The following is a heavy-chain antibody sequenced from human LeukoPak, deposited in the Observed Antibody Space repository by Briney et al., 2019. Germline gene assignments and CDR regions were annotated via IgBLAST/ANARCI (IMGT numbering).Heavy chain of an antibody. Sequence: ASVKVSCKVSGYTLTELSMHWVRQAPGKGLEWMGGIIPIFGTANYAQKFQGRVTITADESTSTAYMELSSLRSEDTAVYYCARRPELYDYGMDVWGQGTTVTVSS. CDR3: ARRPELYDYGMDV. CDR2: IIPIFGTA. CDR1: GYTLTELS. J-gene: IGHJ6*02. D-gene: IGHD6-25*01. V-gene: IGHV1-69*13.